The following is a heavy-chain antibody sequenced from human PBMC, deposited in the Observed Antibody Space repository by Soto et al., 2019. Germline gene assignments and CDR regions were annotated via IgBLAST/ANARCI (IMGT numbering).Heavy chain of an antibody. CDR3: ARMTTTHSFAF. V-gene: IGHV2-70*04. D-gene: IGHD1-1*01. CDR1: GFSLSTVGMH. J-gene: IGHJ4*02. CDR2: IDWDDDK. Sequence: SGPTLVNPTQTLTLTCTFSGFSLSTVGMHVSWIRQPPGKALEWLARIDWDDDKWYSPSLKTRLTISRDTSKNRVVLTMTNMDPVDTATYYCARMTTTHSFAFWGQGTLVTVSS.